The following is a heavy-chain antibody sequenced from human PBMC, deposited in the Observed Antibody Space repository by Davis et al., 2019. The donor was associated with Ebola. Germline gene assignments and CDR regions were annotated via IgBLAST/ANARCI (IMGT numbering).Heavy chain of an antibody. J-gene: IGHJ6*02. V-gene: IGHV1-69*04. CDR3: ARDRYSSSWYYYGMDV. CDR2: IIPILGTA. CDR1: GGTFSSYA. D-gene: IGHD6-13*01. Sequence: AASVKVSCKASGGTFSSYAISWVRQAPGQGLEWMGRIIPILGTANYAQKFQGRVTITADKSTSTAYMELSSLRSEDTAVYYCARDRYSSSWYYYGMDVWGQGTTVTVSS.